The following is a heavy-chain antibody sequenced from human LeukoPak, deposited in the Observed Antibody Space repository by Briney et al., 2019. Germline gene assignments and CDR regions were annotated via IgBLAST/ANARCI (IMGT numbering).Heavy chain of an antibody. Sequence: GGSLRLSCAASGFTFDDYGMSWVRQAPGKGLEWVSGINWNGGSTGYADSVKGRFTISRDNAKNSLYLQMNSLRAEDTALYHCARGGSSWYYYTDVWGKGTTVTVSS. J-gene: IGHJ6*03. CDR2: INWNGGST. D-gene: IGHD6-13*01. CDR3: ARGGSSWYYYTDV. CDR1: GFTFDDYG. V-gene: IGHV3-20*01.